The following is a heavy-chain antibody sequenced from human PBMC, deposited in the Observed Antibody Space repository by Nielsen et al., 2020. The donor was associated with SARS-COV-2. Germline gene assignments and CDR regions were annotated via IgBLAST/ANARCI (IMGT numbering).Heavy chain of an antibody. V-gene: IGHV4-30-4*07. CDR1: GGSISSGGYS. CDR3: ARGDYDSSGYYLLSYAFDI. J-gene: IGHJ3*02. CDR2: TYYSGST. D-gene: IGHD3-22*01. Sequence: SQTLSPTCAVSGGSISSGGYSWCCIRQPQGKGLEWIGYTYYSGSTYYNPSLKSRVTISVDTSKNQFSLKLSFVTAADTAVYYCARGDYDSSGYYLLSYAFDIWGQGTMVTVSS.